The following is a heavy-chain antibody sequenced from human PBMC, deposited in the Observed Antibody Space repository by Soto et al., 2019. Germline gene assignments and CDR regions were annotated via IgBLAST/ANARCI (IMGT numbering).Heavy chain of an antibody. CDR2: INYSGSS. CDR3: ASQRYCDDDCYLFDY. V-gene: IGHV4-39*07. Sequence: PSETLSLTCTVSVGSISSSSYYWGWIRQPPGKGLEWIGNINYSGSSYYSPSLKSRLLISVDKSKNQFSLKLTSVTAADTAVYYCASQRYCDDDCYLFDYWGQGTLVTVSS. J-gene: IGHJ4*02. CDR1: VGSISSSSYY. D-gene: IGHD2-21*02.